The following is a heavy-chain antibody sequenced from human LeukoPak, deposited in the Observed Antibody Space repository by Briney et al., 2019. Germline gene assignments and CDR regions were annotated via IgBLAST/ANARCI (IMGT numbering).Heavy chain of an antibody. Sequence: GGSLRLSCAASAFTFSSYAMSWVRQAPGKGLEWVSDINSDGSTYYADSVKGRFTISRDNSKNSLYLQMNSLRAEDTAVYYCATYNSRNAREFQSWGQGTLVTVSS. J-gene: IGHJ1*01. CDR1: AFTFSSYA. D-gene: IGHD3-22*01. CDR3: ATYNSRNAREFQS. CDR2: INSDGST. V-gene: IGHV3-23*01.